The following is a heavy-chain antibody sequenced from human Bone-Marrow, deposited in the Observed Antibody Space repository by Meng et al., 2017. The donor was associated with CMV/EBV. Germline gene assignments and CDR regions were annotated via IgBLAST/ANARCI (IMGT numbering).Heavy chain of an antibody. CDR2: ISWNSGSI. CDR1: GFTFDDYA. Sequence: GGSLRLSCAASGFTFDDYAMHWVREAPGKGLEWVSGISWNSGSIGYADSVKGRFTISRDNAKHSLYLQMNSLRAEDTAVYYCARDPSEAVAGGLNGDYGIDVWGQGTTVTVSS. J-gene: IGHJ6*02. CDR3: ARDPSEAVAGGLNGDYGIDV. V-gene: IGHV3-9*01. D-gene: IGHD6-19*01.